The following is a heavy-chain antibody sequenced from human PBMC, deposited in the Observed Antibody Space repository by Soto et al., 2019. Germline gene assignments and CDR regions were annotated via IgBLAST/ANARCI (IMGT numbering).Heavy chain of an antibody. Sequence: SETLSLTCAVYGGSFSGYYWSWIRQPPGKGLEWIGEINHSGSTNYNPSLKSRVTISVDTSKNQFSLKLSSVTAADTAVYYCASTHRGERGGYYYYYYMDVWGKGTTVTVSS. CDR3: ASTHRGERGGYYYYYYMDV. CDR1: GGSFSGYY. D-gene: IGHD1-1*01. V-gene: IGHV4-34*01. J-gene: IGHJ6*03. CDR2: INHSGST.